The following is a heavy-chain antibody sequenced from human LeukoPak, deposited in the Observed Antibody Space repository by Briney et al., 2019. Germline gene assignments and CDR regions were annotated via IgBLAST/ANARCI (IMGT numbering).Heavy chain of an antibody. J-gene: IGHJ6*02. CDR2: IISDGSSV. D-gene: IGHD5-12*01. V-gene: IGHV3-74*01. Sequence: PGGSLRLSCKASGFTFSDYWMHWVRQAPGKGPVWVSRIISDGSSVSYVDSVKGRFIMSRDNVKNTLYLQMNSLRVEDTAVYYCVREARYNMDVWGQGTTVTVSS. CDR3: VREARYNMDV. CDR1: GFTFSDYW.